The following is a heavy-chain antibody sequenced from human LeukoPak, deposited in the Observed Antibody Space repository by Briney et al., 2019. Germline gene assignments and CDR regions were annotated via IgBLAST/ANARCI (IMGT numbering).Heavy chain of an antibody. D-gene: IGHD1-1*01. CDR2: ISGSGGST. V-gene: IGHV3-23*01. CDR3: ARQLGLPLDY. CDR1: GFTFSSYA. Sequence: GGSLRLSCAASGFTFSSYAMSWVRQAPGKGLEWVSAISGSGGSTYYADSVKGRFTISRDNSKNTLYLQMNSLRSDDTALYYCARQLGLPLDYWGQGTLVTVSS. J-gene: IGHJ4*02.